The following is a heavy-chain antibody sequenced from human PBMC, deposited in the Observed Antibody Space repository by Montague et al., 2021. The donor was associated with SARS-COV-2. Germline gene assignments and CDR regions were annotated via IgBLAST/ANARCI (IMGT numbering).Heavy chain of an antibody. CDR1: GDSVSSNSAA. J-gene: IGHJ4*02. D-gene: IGHD6-13*01. CDR3: ARGISATNK. V-gene: IGHV6-1*01. Sequence: CAISGDSVSSNSAAWNWLRQSPPRGLEWLGRTYYRSKWYNDYAVSVKSRISINADTSKNQFSLQLNSVTPEDTAVYYCARGISATNKWGQGTLVTVSS. CDR2: TYYRSKWYN.